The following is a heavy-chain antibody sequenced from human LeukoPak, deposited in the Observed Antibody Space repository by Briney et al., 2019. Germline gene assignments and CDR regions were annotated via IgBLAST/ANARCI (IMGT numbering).Heavy chain of an antibody. CDR2: INPNSGGT. J-gene: IGHJ4*02. CDR1: GYTFTGYY. Sequence: GASVKVSCKASGYTFTGYYMHWVRQAPGQGLECMGRINPNSGGTNYAQKFQGRVTMTRDTSISTAYMELSRLRSDDTAVYYCATLGSGQWLAWRHRDDYWGQGTLVTVSS. CDR3: ATLGSGQWLAWRHRDDY. V-gene: IGHV1-2*06. D-gene: IGHD6-19*01.